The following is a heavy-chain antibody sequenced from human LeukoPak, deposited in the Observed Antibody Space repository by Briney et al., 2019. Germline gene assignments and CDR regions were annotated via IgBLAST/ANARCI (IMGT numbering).Heavy chain of an antibody. V-gene: IGHV1-2*02. Sequence: GASVKVSCKASGYTFTGYYMHWVRQAPGQGLEWMGLINPNSSGANYAQKFQGRVTMPRDTYMSTAYMELSRLRSDDTAVYYCARPRRVGYCSSTSRSLYYYYMDVWGKGTPVTVSS. D-gene: IGHD2-2*01. CDR2: INPNSSGA. CDR3: ARPRRVGYCSSTSRSLYYYYMDV. CDR1: GYTFTGYY. J-gene: IGHJ6*03.